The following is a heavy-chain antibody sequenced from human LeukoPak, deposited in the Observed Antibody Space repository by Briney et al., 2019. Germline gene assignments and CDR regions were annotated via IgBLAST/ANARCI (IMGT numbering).Heavy chain of an antibody. J-gene: IGHJ6*03. CDR1: GGSISSYY. Sequence: SETLSLTCTVSGGSISSYYWSWIRRPAGKGLEWIGRIYTSGSTNYNPSLKSRVTMSVDTSKNQFSLKLSSVTAADTAVYYCASGGIPNYYYYYMDVWGKGTTVTVSS. CDR2: IYTSGST. D-gene: IGHD1-26*01. CDR3: ASGGIPNYYYYYMDV. V-gene: IGHV4-4*07.